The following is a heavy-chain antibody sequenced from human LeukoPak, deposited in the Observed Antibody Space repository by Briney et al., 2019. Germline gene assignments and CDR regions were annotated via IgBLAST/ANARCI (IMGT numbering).Heavy chain of an antibody. V-gene: IGHV1-69*05. CDR1: GYTFTGYY. Sequence: ASVKVSCKASGYTFTGYYMHWVRQAPGQGLEWMGGIIPIFGTANYAQKFQGRVTITTDESTSTAYMELSSLRSEDTAVYYCAREILTGYLGYWGQGTLVTVSS. CDR2: IIPIFGTA. J-gene: IGHJ4*02. D-gene: IGHD3-9*01. CDR3: AREILTGYLGY.